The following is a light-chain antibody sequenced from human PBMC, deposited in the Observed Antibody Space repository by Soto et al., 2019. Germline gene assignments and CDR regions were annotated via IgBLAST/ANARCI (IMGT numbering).Light chain of an antibody. CDR1: QSISSY. CDR2: AAS. Sequence: DIQMTQSPSSLSASVGDRVTITCRASQSISSYLNWYQQKLGKAPKLLIYAASSLQSGVPSRFSGSGSGTEFTLTISSLQPEDFATYYCLQHNSYPVTFGQGTKVDIK. CDR3: LQHNSYPVT. V-gene: IGKV1-17*01. J-gene: IGKJ1*01.